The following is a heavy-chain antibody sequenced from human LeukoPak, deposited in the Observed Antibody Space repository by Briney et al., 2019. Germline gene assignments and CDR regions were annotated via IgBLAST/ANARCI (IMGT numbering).Heavy chain of an antibody. J-gene: IGHJ4*02. D-gene: IGHD1-26*01. Sequence: SETLSLTCTVSGGSISSYYWSWIRQPAGKGLEWIGRIYTSGGTNYNPSLKSRVTMSVDTSKNQFSLKLSSVTAADTAVYYCARDGVSQWELSFGYWGQGTLVTVSS. CDR2: IYTSGGT. V-gene: IGHV4-4*07. CDR3: ARDGVSQWELSFGY. CDR1: GGSISSYY.